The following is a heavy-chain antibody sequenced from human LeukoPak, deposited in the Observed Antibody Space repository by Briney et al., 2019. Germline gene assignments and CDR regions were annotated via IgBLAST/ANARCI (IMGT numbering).Heavy chain of an antibody. D-gene: IGHD2-2*01. V-gene: IGHV4-61*02. J-gene: IGHJ3*02. CDR2: IYTSGST. Sequence: PSETLSLTCTVSGGSISSGSYYWSWIRQPAGKGLEWIGRIYTSGSTNYNPSLKSRVTISVDTSKNQFSLKLSSVTAADTAVYYCARITAAKQDAFDIWGQGTMVTVSS. CDR3: ARITAAKQDAFDI. CDR1: GGSISSGSYY.